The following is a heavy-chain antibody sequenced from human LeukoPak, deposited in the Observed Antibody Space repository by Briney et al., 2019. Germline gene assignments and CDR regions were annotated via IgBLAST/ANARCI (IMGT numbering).Heavy chain of an antibody. Sequence: GGSLRLSCAASGFTFSRYEMNWVRQAPGKGLEWVSYISSSGSTIYYADSVKGRFTISRDNVKNSLYLQMNSLRAEDTAVYYCAGDLSIPVAGHFDYWGQGTLVTVSS. CDR1: GFTFSRYE. V-gene: IGHV3-48*03. J-gene: IGHJ4*02. D-gene: IGHD6-19*01. CDR2: ISSSGSTI. CDR3: AGDLSIPVAGHFDY.